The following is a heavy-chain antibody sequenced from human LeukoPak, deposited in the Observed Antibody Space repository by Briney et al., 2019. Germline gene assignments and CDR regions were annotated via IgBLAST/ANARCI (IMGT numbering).Heavy chain of an antibody. CDR3: ARGNPLYSSGWYD. Sequence: GGSLRLSCAASGFTLSSYSMNWVRQAPGKGLEWVSSISSSSSYIYYADSVKGRFTISRDNAKNSLYLQMNSLRAEDTAVYYCARGNPLYSSGWYDWGQGTLVTVSS. D-gene: IGHD6-19*01. V-gene: IGHV3-21*01. CDR2: ISSSSSYI. J-gene: IGHJ4*02. CDR1: GFTLSSYS.